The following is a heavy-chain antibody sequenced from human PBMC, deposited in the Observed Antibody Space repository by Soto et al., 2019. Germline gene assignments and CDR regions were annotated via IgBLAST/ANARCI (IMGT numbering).Heavy chain of an antibody. CDR2: ISAYNGNT. J-gene: IGHJ6*03. CDR1: GYTFTSYG. Sequence: QVQLVQSGAEVKKPGASVKVSCKASGYTFTSYGISWVRQAPGQGLEWMGWISAYNGNTNYAQKLQGRVTMTPYSPRSTAYMELRTRRSDDTAVYYCARDGGGLDYYYYYMDVWGKGTTVTVSS. CDR3: ARDGGGLDYYYYYMDV. V-gene: IGHV1-18*01. D-gene: IGHD3-16*01.